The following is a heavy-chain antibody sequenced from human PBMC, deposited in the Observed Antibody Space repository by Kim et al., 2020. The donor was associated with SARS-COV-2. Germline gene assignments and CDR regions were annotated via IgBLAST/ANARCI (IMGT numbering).Heavy chain of an antibody. V-gene: IGHV3-13*04. CDR2: IGTAGDT. D-gene: IGHD3-22*01. J-gene: IGHJ4*02. CDR3: ARVNYDSSGYYIDY. Sequence: GGSLRLSCAASGFTFSSYDMHWVRQATGKGLEWVSAIGTAGDTYYPGSVKGRFTISRENAKNSLYLQMNSLRAGDTAVYYCARVNYDSSGYYIDYWGQGTLVTVSS. CDR1: GFTFSSYD.